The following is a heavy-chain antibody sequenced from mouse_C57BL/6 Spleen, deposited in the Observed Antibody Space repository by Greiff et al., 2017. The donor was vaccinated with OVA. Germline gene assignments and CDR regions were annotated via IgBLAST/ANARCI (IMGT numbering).Heavy chain of an antibody. CDR1: GYSITSGYY. CDR2: ISYDGSN. CDR3: ARAGLGRNFDY. V-gene: IGHV3-6*01. J-gene: IGHJ2*01. Sequence: EVKLMESGPGLVKPSQSLSLTCSVTGYSITSGYYWNWIRQFPGNKLEWMGYISYDGSNNYNPSLKNRISITRDTSKNQFFLKLNSVTTEDTATYYCARAGLGRNFDYWGQGTTLTVSS. D-gene: IGHD4-1*01.